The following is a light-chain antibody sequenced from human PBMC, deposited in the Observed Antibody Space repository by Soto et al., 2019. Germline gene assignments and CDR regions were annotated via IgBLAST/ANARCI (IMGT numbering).Light chain of an antibody. V-gene: IGKV1-16*02. CDR3: QQYNGYPYT. CDR2: GVS. Sequence: DIQMTQSLSSLSASVGDRVTITCRASQDISIYLAWFQQRPGKAPKSLIYGVSNLQGGDPAKFSGSGSGTDFTLTINNLQPEDFATYYCQQYNGYPYTFGQGTKVDIK. J-gene: IGKJ2*01. CDR1: QDISIY.